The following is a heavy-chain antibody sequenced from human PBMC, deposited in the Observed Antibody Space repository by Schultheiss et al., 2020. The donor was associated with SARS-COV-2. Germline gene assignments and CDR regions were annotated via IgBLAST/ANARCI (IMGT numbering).Heavy chain of an antibody. CDR1: GYTFTSYD. CDR3: ARNARVVINYYYYMDV. CDR2: MNPNSGNT. J-gene: IGHJ6*03. V-gene: IGHV1-8*01. Sequence: ASVKVSCKASGYTFTSYDINWVRQATGQGLEWMGWMNPNSGNTGYAQKFQGRVTMTRNTSISTAYMELSSLRSDDTAVYYCARNARVVINYYYYMDVWGKGTTVTVSS. D-gene: IGHD3-3*01.